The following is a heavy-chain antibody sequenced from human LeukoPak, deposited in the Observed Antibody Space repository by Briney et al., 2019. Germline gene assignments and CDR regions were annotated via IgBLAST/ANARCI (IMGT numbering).Heavy chain of an antibody. V-gene: IGHV4-34*01. Sequence: SETLSLTCAVYGGSFSGYYWSWIRQPPGKGLEWIGEINHSGSTNYNPSLKSQVTISVDTSKNQFSLKLSSVTAADTAVYYCARDCSGGSCYEYGNWGQGTLDTVSS. CDR1: GGSFSGYY. D-gene: IGHD2-15*01. CDR3: ARDCSGGSCYEYGN. J-gene: IGHJ4*02. CDR2: INHSGST.